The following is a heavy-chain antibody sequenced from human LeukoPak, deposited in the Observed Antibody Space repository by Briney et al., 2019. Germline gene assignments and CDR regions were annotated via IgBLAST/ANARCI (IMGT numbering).Heavy chain of an antibody. V-gene: IGHV3-30*18. CDR3: AKDRYYEIRGWFDP. CDR1: GFTFSNYG. Sequence: GGSLRLSCAASGFTFSNYGFHWVRQAPGKGLEWVALISNDGNTKYYADSLKGRFTISRDNSKNSLYLQMNSLTVEDTAVYYCAKDRYYEIRGWFDPWGQGTLVTVSS. CDR2: ISNDGNTK. J-gene: IGHJ5*02. D-gene: IGHD3-9*01.